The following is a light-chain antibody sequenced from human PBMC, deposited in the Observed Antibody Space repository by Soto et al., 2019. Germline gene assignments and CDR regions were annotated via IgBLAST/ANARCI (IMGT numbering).Light chain of an antibody. CDR2: EVS. CDR3: RSYAGSYRV. CDR1: SSDIGGYNY. Sequence: QSVLTQPPCASGSLGQSVTISCTGTSSDIGGYNYVSWYQQHPGKAPKLIIYEVSKRPSGVPDRFSGSKSGNTASLTVSGIQDEDEGDYYCRSYAGSYRVFGTGTKVTVL. V-gene: IGLV2-8*01. J-gene: IGLJ1*01.